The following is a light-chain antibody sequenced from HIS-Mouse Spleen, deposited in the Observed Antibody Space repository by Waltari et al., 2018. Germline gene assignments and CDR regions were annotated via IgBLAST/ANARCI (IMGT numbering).Light chain of an antibody. CDR1: ALPQKY. CDR3: YSTDSSGNHWV. J-gene: IGLJ3*02. V-gene: IGLV3-10*01. CDR2: EDS. Sequence: SYELTQPPSVSVSPGQTARIPCSGHALPQKYPSWYQQNSGQAPVLVIYEDSKRPSGIPERFSGSSSGTMATLTISGAQVEDEADYYCYSTDSSGNHWVFGGGTKLTVL.